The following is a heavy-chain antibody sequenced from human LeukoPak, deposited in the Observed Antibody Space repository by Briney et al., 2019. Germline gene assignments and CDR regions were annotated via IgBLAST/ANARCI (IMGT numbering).Heavy chain of an antibody. Sequence: GESLKISCAASGFTFSNAWMSWVRQAPGKGLEWVGRIKSKTDGGTTDSAAPVKGRFTISRDDSKNTLYLQMNSLKTEDTAVYYCTTWLGDWSTRGAFDIWGQGTMVTVSS. CDR3: TTWLGDWSTRGAFDI. CDR1: GFTFSNAW. V-gene: IGHV3-15*01. J-gene: IGHJ3*02. D-gene: IGHD2-21*02. CDR2: IKSKTDGGTT.